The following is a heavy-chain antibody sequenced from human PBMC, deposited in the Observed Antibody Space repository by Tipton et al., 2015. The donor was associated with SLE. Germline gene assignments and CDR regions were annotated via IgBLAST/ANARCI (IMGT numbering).Heavy chain of an antibody. CDR3: ARAIWYSGYYGMDV. CDR2: IYHSGSA. J-gene: IGHJ6*02. V-gene: IGHV4-4*02. Sequence: SLRLSCAVSGGSLTNSYWWTWVRQTPGKGLEWIGEIYHSGSANYNPSLKSRLTISVDKSKNQFSLKLRSMTAADTAVYYCARAIWYSGYYGMDVRGHGTTVTVSS. D-gene: IGHD6-13*01. CDR1: GGSLTNSYW.